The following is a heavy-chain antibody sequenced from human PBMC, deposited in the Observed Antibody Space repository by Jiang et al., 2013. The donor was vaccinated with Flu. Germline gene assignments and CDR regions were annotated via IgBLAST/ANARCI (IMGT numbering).Heavy chain of an antibody. CDR2: IIPIFGTA. Sequence: SGAEVKKPGSSVKVSCKASGGTFSSYAISWVRQAPGQGLEWMGGIIPIFGTANYAQKFQGRVTITADESTSTAYMELSSLRSEDTAVYYCARVNYYGSGSYHYYMDVWGKGTTVTVSS. D-gene: IGHD3-10*01. CDR3: ARVNYYGSGSYHYYMDV. V-gene: IGHV1-69*01. CDR1: GGTFSSYA. J-gene: IGHJ6*03.